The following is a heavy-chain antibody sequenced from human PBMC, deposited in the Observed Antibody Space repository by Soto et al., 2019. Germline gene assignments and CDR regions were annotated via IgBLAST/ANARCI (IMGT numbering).Heavy chain of an antibody. Sequence: GGSLRLSCAASGFNFNSYTINWFRQAPGKRLEWLSSISSSGYIFSTGSVRGRFTISRANAKNSVYLQINSLRAEDTAVYLCARDCFGGSCYPGMDARGQWTKVTVSP. D-gene: IGHD2-15*01. J-gene: IGHJ6*01. V-gene: IGHV3-21*01. CDR2: ISSSGYI. CDR3: ARDCFGGSCYPGMDA. CDR1: GFNFNSYT.